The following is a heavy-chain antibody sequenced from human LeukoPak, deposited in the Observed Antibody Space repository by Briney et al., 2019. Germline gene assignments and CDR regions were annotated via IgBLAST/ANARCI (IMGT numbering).Heavy chain of an antibody. CDR1: GYTFSGYY. Sequence: ASVKVSCKASGYTFSGYYMHWVRQAPGQGLEWMGWINPKSGGTNCAQKFQGRVTMTRDTSISTVYMELSRLRSDDTAVYNCARGPGLTAILNWFDPWGQGTLVTVSS. V-gene: IGHV1-2*02. CDR3: ARGPGLTAILNWFDP. D-gene: IGHD1-14*01. J-gene: IGHJ5*02. CDR2: INPKSGGT.